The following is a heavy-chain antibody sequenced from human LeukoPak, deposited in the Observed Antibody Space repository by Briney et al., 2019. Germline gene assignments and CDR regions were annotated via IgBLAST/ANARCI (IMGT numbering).Heavy chain of an antibody. CDR3: ARVGARLDAFDI. J-gene: IGHJ3*02. CDR1: GYTFTGYY. V-gene: IGHV1-2*02. Sequence: ASVKVSCKASGYTFTGYYMHWVRQAPGQGLEWMGWINPNSGGTNCAQKFQGRVTMTRDTSISTAYMELSRLRSDDTAVYYCARVGARLDAFDIWGQGTMVTVSS. CDR2: INPNSGGT. D-gene: IGHD3-10*01.